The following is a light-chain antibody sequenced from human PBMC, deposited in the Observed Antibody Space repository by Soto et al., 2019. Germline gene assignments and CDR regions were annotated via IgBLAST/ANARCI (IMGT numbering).Light chain of an antibody. CDR3: QQYNKWPIT. J-gene: IGKJ5*01. V-gene: IGKV3-15*01. Sequence: EIVLTQSPGTLSVSPGYRFTLSFRASQSVYINLAWYQQRACQAPRLLVYGASTKATDMPGRFSGGGSGTEFTLTISSLQSEDSAFYYCQQYNKWPITFGQGTRLEIK. CDR2: GAS. CDR1: QSVYIN.